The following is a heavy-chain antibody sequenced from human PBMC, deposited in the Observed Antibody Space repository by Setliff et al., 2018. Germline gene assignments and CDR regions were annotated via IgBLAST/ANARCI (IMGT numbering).Heavy chain of an antibody. CDR2: IIPIFGTT. CDR3: AREGVDSRSSTDYRYYMDV. J-gene: IGHJ6*03. CDR1: GGTFKNYG. V-gene: IGHV1-69*05. Sequence: SVKVSCKASGGTFKNYGISWVRQAPGQGLEWMGGIIPIFGTTKYAQKFQGRATIITDESTSTAYMELSSLRSEDTAVYYCAREGVDSRSSTDYRYYMDVWGKGTTVTVSS. D-gene: IGHD6-6*01.